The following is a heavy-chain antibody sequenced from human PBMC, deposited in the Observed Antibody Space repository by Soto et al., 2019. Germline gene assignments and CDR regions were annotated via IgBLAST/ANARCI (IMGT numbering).Heavy chain of an antibody. D-gene: IGHD3-16*02. CDR3: ARTGMITFGGVIVDPRLGARNYYYYYGMDV. J-gene: IGHJ6*02. V-gene: IGHV1-69*12. Sequence: QVQLVQSGAEVKKPGSSVKVSCKASGGTFSSYAISWVRQAPGQGLEWMGGIIPIFGTANYAQKFQGRVTITADESTSTAYMELSSLRSEDTAVYYCARTGMITFGGVIVDPRLGARNYYYYYGMDVWGQGTTVTVSS. CDR2: IIPIFGTA. CDR1: GGTFSSYA.